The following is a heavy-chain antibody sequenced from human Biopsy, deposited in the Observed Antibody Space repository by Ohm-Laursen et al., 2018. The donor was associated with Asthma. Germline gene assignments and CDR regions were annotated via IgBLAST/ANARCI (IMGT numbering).Heavy chain of an antibody. J-gene: IGHJ6*02. Sequence: SVKVSCKASGGTFSNYAISWVRQAPGQGLEWMGGIIPMFGTTNYAQKFQGRVTITADESTSTAYMELSSLRSDDTAVYFCAGAVDYSHYYGIDVWGQGTTVTVS. V-gene: IGHV1-69*13. CDR2: IIPMFGTT. CDR1: GGTFSNYA. CDR3: AGAVDYSHYYGIDV. D-gene: IGHD3-10*01.